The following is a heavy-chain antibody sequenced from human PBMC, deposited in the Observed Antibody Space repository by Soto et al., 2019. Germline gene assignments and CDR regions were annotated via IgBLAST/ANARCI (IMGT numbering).Heavy chain of an antibody. CDR1: GFTFSSYW. CDR3: ASRGLELDPYYFDY. CDR2: IKQDGSEK. V-gene: IGHV3-7*01. Sequence: GGCLRLSCAASGFTFSSYWMSWVRQAPGKGLEWVANIKQDGSEKYYVDSVKGRFTISRDNAKNSLYLQMNSLRAEDTAVYYCASRGLELDPYYFDYWGQGTLVTVSS. J-gene: IGHJ4*02. D-gene: IGHD1-1*01.